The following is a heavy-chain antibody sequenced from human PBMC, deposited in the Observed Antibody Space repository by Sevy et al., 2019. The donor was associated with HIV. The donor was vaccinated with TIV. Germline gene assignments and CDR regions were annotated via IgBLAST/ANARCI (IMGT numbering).Heavy chain of an antibody. V-gene: IGHV1-69*04. Sequence: ASVKVSCKASGGTLSSYAISWVRQAPGQGLEWMGRILPILGIANYAQKFQGRVTITADKSTSTAYMELSSLRSEDTAVYYCARDAMVRGVIITGELDYWGQGTLVTVSS. CDR3: ARDAMVRGVIITGELDY. CDR1: GGTLSSYA. CDR2: ILPILGIA. J-gene: IGHJ4*02. D-gene: IGHD3-10*01.